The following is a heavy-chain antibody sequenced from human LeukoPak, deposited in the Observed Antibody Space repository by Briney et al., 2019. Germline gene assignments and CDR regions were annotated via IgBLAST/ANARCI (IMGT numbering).Heavy chain of an antibody. CDR3: ARDGRVGADGTILDY. J-gene: IGHJ4*02. V-gene: IGHV3-74*03. D-gene: IGHD6-13*01. Sequence: PGGSLRLSCAASGFTFSSYWMHWVRQAPGKGLVWVSRINSDGSSVTYADSVKGRFTISRDNAKNTLYLQMNSLRAEDTAVYSCARDGRVGADGTILDYWGQGTLVTVSS. CDR2: INSDGSSV. CDR1: GFTFSSYW.